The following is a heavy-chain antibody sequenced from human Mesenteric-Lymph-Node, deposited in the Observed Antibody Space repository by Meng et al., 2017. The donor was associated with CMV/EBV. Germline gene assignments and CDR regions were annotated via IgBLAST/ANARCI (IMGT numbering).Heavy chain of an antibody. J-gene: IGHJ6*02. D-gene: IGHD2-2*01. CDR2: IYYSVST. Sequence: SETLSLTSTVSGGSISRYYWSWIRQPPGKGLEWIGYIYYSVSTNYNPSLKSRVTISVDTSKNQFSLKLSSVTAADTAVYYCARSYCSSTSCYPNYYYYGMDVWGQGTTVTVSS. V-gene: IGHV4-59*01. CDR3: ARSYCSSTSCYPNYYYYGMDV. CDR1: GGSISRYY.